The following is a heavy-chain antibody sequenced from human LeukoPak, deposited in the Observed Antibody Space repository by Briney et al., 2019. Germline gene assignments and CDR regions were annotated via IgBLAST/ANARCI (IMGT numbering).Heavy chain of an antibody. D-gene: IGHD5-12*01. CDR2: IYYSGST. J-gene: IGHJ6*03. V-gene: IGHV4-39*07. CDR3: ARGRNGRGYDRKDYHYYYMDV. CDR1: GGSISSSSYY. Sequence: PSETLSLTCTVSGGSISSSSYYWGWIRQPPGKGLEWIGSIYYSGSTYYNPSLKSRVTISVDTSKNQFSLRLSSVTAADTAVYYCARGRNGRGYDRKDYHYYYMDVWGKGTTVTVSS.